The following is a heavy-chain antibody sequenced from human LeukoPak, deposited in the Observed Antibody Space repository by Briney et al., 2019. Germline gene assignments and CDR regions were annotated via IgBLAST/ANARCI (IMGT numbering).Heavy chain of an antibody. J-gene: IGHJ4*02. Sequence: PGGSLRLSCAASGFTFSSYAMSWVRQAPGKGLEWVSAISGSGGSTYYADSVKGRFTISRDNAKNSLYLQMNNLRAEDTAVYYCARDALHENPYSTWLAFSTPDYWGQGTLVTVSS. V-gene: IGHV3-23*01. D-gene: IGHD6-13*01. CDR2: ISGSGGST. CDR1: GFTFSSYA. CDR3: ARDALHENPYSTWLAFSTPDY.